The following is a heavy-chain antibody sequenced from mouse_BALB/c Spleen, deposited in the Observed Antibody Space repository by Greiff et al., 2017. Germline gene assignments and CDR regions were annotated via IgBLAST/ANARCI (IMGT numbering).Heavy chain of an antibody. CDR3: ARDENYGNPFAY. CDR1: GFTFSSYG. D-gene: IGHD2-1*01. CDR2: INSNGGST. Sequence: EVKLMESGGGLVQPGGSLKLSCAASGFTFSSYGMSWVRQTPDKRLELVATINSNGGSTYYPDSVKGRFTISRDNAKNTLYLQMSSLKSEDTAMYYCARDENYGNPFAYWGQGTLVTVSA. J-gene: IGHJ3*01. V-gene: IGHV5-6-3*01.